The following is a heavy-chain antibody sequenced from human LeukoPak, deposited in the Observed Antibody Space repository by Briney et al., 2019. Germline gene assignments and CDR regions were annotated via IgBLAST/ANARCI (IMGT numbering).Heavy chain of an antibody. D-gene: IGHD6-13*01. Sequence: SETLSLTCTASGGSISSGGYYWSWIRQPPGKGLEWIGYIYHSGSTYYNPSLKSRVTISVDRSKNQFSLKLSSVTAADTAVYYCARGKREKQKQQLVSLDYWGQGTLVTVSS. J-gene: IGHJ4*02. V-gene: IGHV4-30-2*01. CDR3: ARGKREKQKQQLVSLDY. CDR2: IYHSGST. CDR1: GGSISSGGYY.